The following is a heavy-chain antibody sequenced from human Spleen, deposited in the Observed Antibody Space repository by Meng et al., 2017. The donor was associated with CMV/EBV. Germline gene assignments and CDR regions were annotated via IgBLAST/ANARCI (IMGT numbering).Heavy chain of an antibody. D-gene: IGHD3-3*01. J-gene: IGHJ6*02. V-gene: IGHV3-23*01. CDR2: ISGSGGST. CDR1: GFTFSSYA. Sequence: GESLKISCAASGFTFSSYAMSWVRQAPGKGLEWVSAISGSGGSTYYADSVKGRFTISRDNSKNTLYLQMNSLRAEDTAVYYCAKEYGLTIFGVDYYYGMEVWGQGTTVTVSS. CDR3: AKEYGLTIFGVDYYYGMEV.